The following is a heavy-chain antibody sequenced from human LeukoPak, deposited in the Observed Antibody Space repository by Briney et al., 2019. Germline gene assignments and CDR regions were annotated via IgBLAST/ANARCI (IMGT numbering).Heavy chain of an antibody. Sequence: SETLSLTCTVSSGSISGYSWSWIRQPPEKGLEWIGCVSYSVNTNYNPSLKSRVTISVDTSNNQFSLKLSSVTAADTAVYYCVRDSSGWYYFDYWGQGTLVTDSS. CDR1: SGSISGYS. J-gene: IGHJ4*02. V-gene: IGHV4-59*12. CDR2: VSYSVNT. CDR3: VRDSSGWYYFDY. D-gene: IGHD6-19*01.